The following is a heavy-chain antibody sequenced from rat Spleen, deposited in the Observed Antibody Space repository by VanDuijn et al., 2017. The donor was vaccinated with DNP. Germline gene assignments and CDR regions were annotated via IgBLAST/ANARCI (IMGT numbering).Heavy chain of an antibody. J-gene: IGHJ2*01. CDR2: IRYDGGST. D-gene: IGHD1-2*01. V-gene: IGHV5-22*01. Sequence: EVQLVESGGGLVQSGRSLKLLCAASGFTFSDYYMAWIRQAPTKGLEWVAYIRYDGGSTKYGDSVKGRFTISRDNAENTVYLQMNSLRSEDTATYFCASWSPIAPISTSNYWGQGVMVTVSS. CDR1: GFTFSDYY. CDR3: ASWSPIAPISTSNY.